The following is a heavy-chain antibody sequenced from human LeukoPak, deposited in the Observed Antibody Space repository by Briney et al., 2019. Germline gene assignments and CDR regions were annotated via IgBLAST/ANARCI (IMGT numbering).Heavy chain of an antibody. CDR2: ISAYNGNT. J-gene: IGHJ5*02. V-gene: IGHV1-18*01. Sequence: ASVKVSCKASGYTFTSYGISWVRQAPGQGLEWMGWISAYNGNTNYAQKLQGRVTMTTDTSTSTAYMELRSLRPDDTAVYYCARVGVVGSGYLGWFDPWGQGTLVTVSS. CDR3: ARVGVVGSGYLGWFDP. CDR1: GYTFTSYG. D-gene: IGHD3-22*01.